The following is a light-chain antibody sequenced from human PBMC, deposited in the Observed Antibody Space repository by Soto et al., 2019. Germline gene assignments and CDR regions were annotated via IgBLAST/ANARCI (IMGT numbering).Light chain of an antibody. Sequence: DIQMTQSPSTLSASVGDRVTITCRASKSISSWLAWYQQKPGKAPKLLIYDASSLESGVPSRFSGSGSGTEFTLTISSLQPDDFATYYCQQYNSYSSTFGGGTKVEIK. CDR3: QQYNSYSST. V-gene: IGKV1-5*01. CDR2: DAS. J-gene: IGKJ4*01. CDR1: KSISSW.